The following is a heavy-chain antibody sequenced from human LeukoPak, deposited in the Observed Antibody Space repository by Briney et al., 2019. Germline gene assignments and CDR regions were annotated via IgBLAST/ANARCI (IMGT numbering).Heavy chain of an antibody. CDR2: IYTSGST. Sequence: PSETLSLTCTVSGGSISSSSYYWSWIRQPAGKGLEWIGRIYTSGSTNYNPSLKSRVTISADTSKNQFSLKLSSVTAADTAVYYCARNTISLYYFDHWGQGTLVTVSS. D-gene: IGHD3-3*02. CDR3: ARNTISLYYFDH. V-gene: IGHV4-61*02. CDR1: GGSISSSSYY. J-gene: IGHJ4*02.